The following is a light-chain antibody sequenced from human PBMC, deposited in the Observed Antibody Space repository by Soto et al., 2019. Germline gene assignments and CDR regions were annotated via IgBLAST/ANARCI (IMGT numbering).Light chain of an antibody. Sequence: QSALTQPASVSGSPGQSITISCTGTSSDIGAYNYVSWYQQHPGKAPKLLNYEVTNRPSGVSDRFSGSKSGNTASLTISGLQAEDEANYYCNSYATLSNWVFGTGTKVTVL. V-gene: IGLV2-14*01. J-gene: IGLJ1*01. CDR3: NSYATLSNWV. CDR2: EVT. CDR1: SSDIGAYNY.